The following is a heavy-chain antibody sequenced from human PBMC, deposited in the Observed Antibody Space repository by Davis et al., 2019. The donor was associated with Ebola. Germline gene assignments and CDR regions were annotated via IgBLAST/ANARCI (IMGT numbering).Heavy chain of an antibody. CDR1: GGSISSSSYY. D-gene: IGHD3-22*01. Sequence: SETLSLTCAVSGGSISSSSYYWGWIRQPPGKGLEWIGSIYYSGSTNYNPSLKSRVTISVDTSKNQFSLKLSSVTAADTAVYYCARVQDYYDSSGLAPFDYWGQGTLVTVSS. CDR2: IYYSGST. J-gene: IGHJ4*02. V-gene: IGHV4-39*07. CDR3: ARVQDYYDSSGLAPFDY.